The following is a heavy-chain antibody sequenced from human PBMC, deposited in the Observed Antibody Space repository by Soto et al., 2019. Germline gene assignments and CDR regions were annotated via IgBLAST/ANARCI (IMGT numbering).Heavy chain of an antibody. CDR2: IHYSGST. CDR1: GGSISSENYY. CDR3: VGGYDSPISTPPNWFDP. J-gene: IGHJ5*02. V-gene: IGHV4-30-4*01. D-gene: IGHD3-22*01. Sequence: SETLSLTCTVSGGSISSENYYWSWVRQSPGKGLEWLGYIHYSGSTYYSPSLQSRASISLDTSKNQFSLKLSSVTAADTAVYFCVGGYDSPISTPPNWFDPWGQGTLVTVSS.